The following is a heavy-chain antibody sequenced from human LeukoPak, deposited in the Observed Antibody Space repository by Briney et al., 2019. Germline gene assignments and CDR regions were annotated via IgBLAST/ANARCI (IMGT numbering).Heavy chain of an antibody. J-gene: IGHJ4*02. Sequence: SETLSLTCTVSGGSISSYYWSCIRQPPGKGLEWIGYIYYSGSTNYNPSLRSRVTISVDTSKNQFSLKLSSVTAADTAVYYCAREGTVRKWLPIDYWGQGTLVTVSS. CDR2: IYYSGST. CDR1: GGSISSYY. CDR3: AREGTVRKWLPIDY. V-gene: IGHV4-59*01. D-gene: IGHD5-12*01.